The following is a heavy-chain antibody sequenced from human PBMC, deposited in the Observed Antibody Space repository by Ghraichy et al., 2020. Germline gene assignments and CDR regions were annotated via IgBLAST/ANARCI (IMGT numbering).Heavy chain of an antibody. J-gene: IGHJ3*01. D-gene: IGHD1-26*01. V-gene: IGHV3-33*01. CDR2: IWFDGSKK. CDR3: ARDHVYHDYYTPSGAFDV. Sequence: GGSLRLSCAASGFRINSYGMNWVRQAPGKGLEWVATIWFDGSKKYYADSVKGRFTISRDNSKNTLYLHINSLRAEDTAVYYCARDHVYHDYYTPSGAFDVLGQGTMGTVSS. CDR1: GFRINSYG.